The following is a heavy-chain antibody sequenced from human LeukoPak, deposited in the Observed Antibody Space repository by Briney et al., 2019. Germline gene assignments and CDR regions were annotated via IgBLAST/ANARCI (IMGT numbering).Heavy chain of an antibody. CDR3: ARDLSYDYVWGSYRPMVSSDI. D-gene: IGHD3-16*02. Sequence: ASVKVSCKASGYTFTGYYMHWVRQAPGQGLEWMGRINPNSGGTNYAQKFQGRVTMTRDTSISTAYMELSRLRSDDTAVYYCARDLSYDYVWGSYRPMVSSDIWGQGTMVTVSS. CDR2: INPNSGGT. CDR1: GYTFTGYY. V-gene: IGHV1-2*06. J-gene: IGHJ3*02.